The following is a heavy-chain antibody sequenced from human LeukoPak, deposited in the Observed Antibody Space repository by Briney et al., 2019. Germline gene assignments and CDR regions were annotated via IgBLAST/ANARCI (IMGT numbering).Heavy chain of an antibody. V-gene: IGHV4-34*01. CDR2: INHSGST. CDR3: ARWGGGGNTYFDY. CDR1: GVSFSGYY. J-gene: IGHJ4*02. D-gene: IGHD4-23*01. Sequence: PSETLSLTCAVSGVSFSGYYWSWIRQPPGKGLEWVGDINHSGSTNYNPSLKSRVTIPVDTSKNQLSLKMSSLTAADTAVYYCARWGGGGNTYFDYGGQGTRVTVSS.